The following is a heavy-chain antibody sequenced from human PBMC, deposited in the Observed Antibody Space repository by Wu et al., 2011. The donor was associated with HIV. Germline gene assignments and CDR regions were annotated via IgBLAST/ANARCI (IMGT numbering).Heavy chain of an antibody. D-gene: IGHD2-21*01. Sequence: MGWMNPNTGNAGYSQKFQGRVTMTRNTSIRTAYMDLSSLRSEDSAVYYCARDFGGDEDSWGQGTLVTVSS. J-gene: IGHJ4*02. V-gene: IGHV1-8*01. CDR2: MNPNTGNA. CDR3: ARDFGGDEDS.